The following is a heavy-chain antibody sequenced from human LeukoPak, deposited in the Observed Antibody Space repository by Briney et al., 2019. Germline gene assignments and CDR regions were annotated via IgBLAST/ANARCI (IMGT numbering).Heavy chain of an antibody. CDR3: ARESYCSGGSCVNDAFDI. J-gene: IGHJ3*02. D-gene: IGHD2-15*01. Sequence: SETLSLTCTVSGGSISSGSYYWSWIRQPAGKGLEWIGRIYTSGSTNYNPSLKSRVTISVDTSKNQFSLKLSSVTAADTAVYYCARESYCSGGSCVNDAFDIWGQGTMVTVSS. CDR1: GGSISSGSYY. CDR2: IYTSGST. V-gene: IGHV4-61*02.